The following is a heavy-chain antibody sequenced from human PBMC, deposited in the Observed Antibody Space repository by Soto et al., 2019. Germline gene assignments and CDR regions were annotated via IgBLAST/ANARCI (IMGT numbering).Heavy chain of an antibody. CDR2: VYYSGRT. CDR1: GGSISSGGYY. D-gene: IGHD6-6*01. CDR3: ASTKDYSSSLDY. Sequence: PSETLSLTCTVSGGSISSGGYYWSWIRQHPGKGLEWIGCVYYSGRTYYNPSLKSRITISVDTSKKYFFLKLSSVTAADTAVYYCASTKDYSSSLDYWGHGVLVTVSS. J-gene: IGHJ4*01. V-gene: IGHV4-31*03.